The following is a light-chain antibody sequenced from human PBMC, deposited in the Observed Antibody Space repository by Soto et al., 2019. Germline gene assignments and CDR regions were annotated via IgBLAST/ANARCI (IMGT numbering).Light chain of an antibody. V-gene: IGKV1-5*03. CDR3: QQYNSYLYT. CDR1: QSISNW. CDR2: KAS. J-gene: IGKJ2*01. Sequence: DIQMPQSPSTLSASVGDRVTITCRASQSISNWLAWYQQKPGKAPKLLIYKASSLESGVPSRFSGSGSGTEFTLTISSLQPDDFATYYCQQYNSYLYTFGQGTKLEI.